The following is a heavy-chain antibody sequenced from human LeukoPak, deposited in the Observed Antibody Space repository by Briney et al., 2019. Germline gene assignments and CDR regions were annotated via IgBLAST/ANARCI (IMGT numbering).Heavy chain of an antibody. V-gene: IGHV3-30-3*01. CDR1: GFTFSSYA. J-gene: IGHJ4*02. CDR2: ISYDGSNK. Sequence: PGGSLRLSCAASGFTFSSYAMHWVRQAPGKGLEWVAVISYDGSNKYYADSVKGRFTISRDNSKNTLYLQMNSLRAEVTAVYYCARDEGGLARWGQGTLVTVSS. D-gene: IGHD6-19*01. CDR3: ARDEGGLAR.